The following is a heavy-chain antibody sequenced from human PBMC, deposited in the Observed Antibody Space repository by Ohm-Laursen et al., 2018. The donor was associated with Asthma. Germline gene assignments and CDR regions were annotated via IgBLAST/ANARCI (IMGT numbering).Heavy chain of an antibody. CDR2: VYYSGTT. J-gene: IGHJ5*02. D-gene: IGHD2-2*01. CDR3: ARGVYQLPPGS. CDR1: GDSISSGNNY. V-gene: IGHV4-31*03. Sequence: TLSLTCTVSGDSISSGNNYWSWIRQHPGKGLEWIGYVYYSGTTYYNPSLKSRVTISVDTSKNQFSLKLSSVTAADTAVYYCARGVYQLPPGSWGQATLVTVSS.